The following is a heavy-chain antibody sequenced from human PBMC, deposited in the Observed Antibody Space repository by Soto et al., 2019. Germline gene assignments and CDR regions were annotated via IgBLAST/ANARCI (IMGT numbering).Heavy chain of an antibody. J-gene: IGHJ3*02. D-gene: IGHD3-9*01. CDR3: ARGFAYYDILTGYYDAFDI. Sequence: ASLKVSCKASGYTFTSYGISWVRQAPGQGLEWMGWISAYNGNTNYAQKLQGRVTMTTDTSTSTAYMELRSLRSDDTAVYYCARGFAYYDILTGYYDAFDIWGQGTMVTVSS. CDR2: ISAYNGNT. CDR1: GYTFTSYG. V-gene: IGHV1-18*01.